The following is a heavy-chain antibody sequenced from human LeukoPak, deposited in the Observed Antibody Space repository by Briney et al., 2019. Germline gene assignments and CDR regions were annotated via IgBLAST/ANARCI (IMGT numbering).Heavy chain of an antibody. CDR1: GGSISSSSYY. D-gene: IGHD3-22*01. V-gene: IGHV4-39*07. CDR2: IYYSGST. CDR3: ARGGSGYFFI. Sequence: SETLSLTCTVSGGSISSSSYYWGWIRQPPGKGLEWIRSIYYSGSTYYNPSLKSRVTISVDTSKNQFSLKLSSVTAADTAVYYCARGGSGYFFIWGQGTLVTVSS. J-gene: IGHJ4*02.